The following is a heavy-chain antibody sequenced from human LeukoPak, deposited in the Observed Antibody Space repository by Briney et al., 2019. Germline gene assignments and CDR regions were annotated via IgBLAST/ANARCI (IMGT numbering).Heavy chain of an antibody. Sequence: KSSETLSLTCSVSGASINTFSCNWFRQPPGKGLEWIGYFSASGNTKYSPSLKSRVIISRDTSKNQVSLRLTSVAAADTAVYYCVKWTGSGFDVWGQGTMVTVSS. D-gene: IGHD3/OR15-3a*01. CDR3: VKWTGSGFDV. CDR1: GASINTFS. CDR2: FSASGNT. V-gene: IGHV4-59*03. J-gene: IGHJ3*01.